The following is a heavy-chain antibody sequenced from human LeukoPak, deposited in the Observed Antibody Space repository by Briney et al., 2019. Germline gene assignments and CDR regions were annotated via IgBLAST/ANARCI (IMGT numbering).Heavy chain of an antibody. J-gene: IGHJ4*02. CDR3: ARDTYYYDSSGYYWFDY. V-gene: IGHV4-4*07. D-gene: IGHD3-22*01. CDR2: IYASGST. Sequence: SETLSLTCTVSGGSISSYYWSWIRQPAGKGLEWIGRIYASGSTNYNPSLKSRVTMSVDTSKNQFSLKLSSVTAADTAVYYCARDTYYYDSSGYYWFDYWGQGTLVTVSS. CDR1: GGSISSYY.